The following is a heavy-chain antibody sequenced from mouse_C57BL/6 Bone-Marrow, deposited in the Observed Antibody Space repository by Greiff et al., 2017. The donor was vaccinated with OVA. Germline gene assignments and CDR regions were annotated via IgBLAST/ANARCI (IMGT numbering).Heavy chain of an antibody. Sequence: VQLQQSGAELVRPGASVTLSCKASGYTFTDYEMHWVKQTPVHGLEWIGAIDPETGGTAYNQKFKGKAILTADKSSSTAYMELRSLTSEASAVYYGTRSPSFITTVVATDYWGQGTTLTVSS. D-gene: IGHD1-1*01. CDR2: IDPETGGT. CDR1: GYTFTDYE. V-gene: IGHV1-15*01. J-gene: IGHJ2*01. CDR3: TRSPSFITTVVATDY.